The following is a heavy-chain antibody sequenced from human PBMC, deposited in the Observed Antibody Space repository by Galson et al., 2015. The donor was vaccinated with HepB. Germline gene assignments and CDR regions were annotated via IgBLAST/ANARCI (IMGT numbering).Heavy chain of an antibody. Sequence: SLRLSCAASGFTFSSYAMSWVRQAPGKGLEWVSAISGSGGSTYYADSVKGRFTISRDNSKNTLYLQMNSLRAEDTAVYYCAKAGDSSSWYFSYYYYYYGMDVWGQGTTVTVSS. J-gene: IGHJ6*02. CDR3: AKAGDSSSWYFSYYYYYYGMDV. D-gene: IGHD6-13*01. V-gene: IGHV3-23*01. CDR2: ISGSGGST. CDR1: GFTFSSYA.